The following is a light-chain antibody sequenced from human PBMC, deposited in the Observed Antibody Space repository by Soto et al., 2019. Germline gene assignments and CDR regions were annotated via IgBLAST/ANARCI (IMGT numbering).Light chain of an antibody. CDR2: DAS. CDR3: QQRSNWPTYT. V-gene: IGKV3-11*01. J-gene: IGKJ2*01. Sequence: EIVLTQSPATLSLSPGERATLSCRASQSVSSYLAWYQQKLGQAPKLLIYDASNRATGIPARFSGSGSGTDFTLTISSLEPEDFAVYYCQQRSNWPTYTFGQGTKLETK. CDR1: QSVSSY.